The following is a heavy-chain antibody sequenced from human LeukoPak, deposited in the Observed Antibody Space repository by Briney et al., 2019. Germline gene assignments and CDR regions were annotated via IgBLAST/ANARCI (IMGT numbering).Heavy chain of an antibody. V-gene: IGHV4-4*09. Sequence: SETLSLTCTVSGGSMSGYSWTWLRQPPGKAPEWIGHIESSGATFYNPSFTSRVSMSMDTSKNQFSLRLISATAADAAHYYCARRRGAYGEGEFNYWGQGTLVSVSS. CDR1: GGSMSGYS. J-gene: IGHJ4*02. CDR3: ARRRGAYGEGEFNY. CDR2: IESSGAT. D-gene: IGHD4-17*01.